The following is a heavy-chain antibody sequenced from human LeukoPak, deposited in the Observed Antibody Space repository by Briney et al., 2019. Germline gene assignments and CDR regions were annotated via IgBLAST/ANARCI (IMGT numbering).Heavy chain of an antibody. CDR1: GGSISSSSYY. D-gene: IGHD6-13*01. CDR2: IYNTGST. V-gene: IGHV4-39*01. J-gene: IGHJ4*02. Sequence: PETLSLTCTVSGGSISSSSYYWAWIRQPPGKGLEWIGSIYNTGSTYYNPSLESRVTISVDTSKNQFSLKLSSVTAADTAVYSCARHYSSSRWFFDYLGQGTLVTVSS. CDR3: ARHYSSSRWFFDY.